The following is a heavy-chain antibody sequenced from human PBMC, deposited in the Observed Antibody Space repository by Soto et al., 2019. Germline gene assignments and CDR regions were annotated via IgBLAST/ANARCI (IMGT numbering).Heavy chain of an antibody. CDR2: INAGNGNT. CDR1: GYTFTSYP. CDR3: ARAWVVVTAPDY. D-gene: IGHD2-21*02. V-gene: IGHV1-3*05. Sequence: QVQLVQSGAEEKKPGASVKVSCKASGYTFTSYPMHWVRQAPGKRLEWMGWINAGNGNTKYSQKFQGRVTITRDTSASTAYMELSSLRSEDTAVYYCARAWVVVTAPDYWGQGTLVTVSS. J-gene: IGHJ4*02.